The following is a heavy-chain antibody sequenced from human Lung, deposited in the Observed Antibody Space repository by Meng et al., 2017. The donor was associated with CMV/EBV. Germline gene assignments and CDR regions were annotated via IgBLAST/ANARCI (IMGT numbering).Heavy chain of an antibody. Sequence: SXTXSLTCAVYGGSLTDYFWSWIRQSPEKGLEWIGDISHGGRTNYNPSLKSRVTISVDTSNNQFPLRVASVTAADTAVYYCARGRTDFDSSGQAPLVTVSS. D-gene: IGHD1-1*01. J-gene: IGHJ4*02. CDR1: GGSLTDYF. V-gene: IGHV4-34*01. CDR3: ARGRTDFDS. CDR2: ISHGGRT.